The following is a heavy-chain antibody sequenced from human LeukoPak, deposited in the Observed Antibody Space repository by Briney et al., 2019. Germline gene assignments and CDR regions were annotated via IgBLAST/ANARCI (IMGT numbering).Heavy chain of an antibody. CDR3: AKYVRLEARGYDFDY. CDR1: GGSISSSSYY. D-gene: IGHD1-1*01. V-gene: IGHV4-39*01. Sequence: PSETLSLTCTVSGGSISSSSYYWGWIRQPPGKGLEWIGSIYYSGSTYYNPSLKSRVTISVDTSKNQFSLKLSSVTAADTAVYYCAKYVRLEARGYDFDYWGQGTLVSVSS. J-gene: IGHJ4*02. CDR2: IYYSGST.